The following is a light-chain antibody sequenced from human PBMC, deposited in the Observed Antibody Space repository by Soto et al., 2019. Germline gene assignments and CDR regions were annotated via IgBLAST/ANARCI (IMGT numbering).Light chain of an antibody. J-gene: IGKJ1*01. CDR2: GAY. CDR1: QSVSSN. Sequence: EIVMTQSPATLSVSPGETATLSCRASQSVSSNLAWYQQKPGQAPRLLIYGAYTRATGITARFSGSGSGTEFTLTINSLQPEDSATYYCQPAYSTPWTFGQGTKVEIK. V-gene: IGKV3-15*01. CDR3: QPAYSTPWT.